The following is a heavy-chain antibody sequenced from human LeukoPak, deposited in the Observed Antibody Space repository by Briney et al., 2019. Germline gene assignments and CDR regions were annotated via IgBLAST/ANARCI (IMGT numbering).Heavy chain of an antibody. D-gene: IGHD4-17*01. CDR3: ARVEGTVTTRGDFDY. CDR2: INSDGSST. J-gene: IGHJ4*02. CDR1: GFTFSSYW. V-gene: IGHV3-74*01. Sequence: GGSLRLSCAASGFTFSSYWMHWDRQAPGKGLVWVSRINSDGSSTSYADSVKGRFTISRDNAKNTLYLQMNSLRAEDTAVYYCARVEGTVTTRGDFDYWGQGTLVTVSS.